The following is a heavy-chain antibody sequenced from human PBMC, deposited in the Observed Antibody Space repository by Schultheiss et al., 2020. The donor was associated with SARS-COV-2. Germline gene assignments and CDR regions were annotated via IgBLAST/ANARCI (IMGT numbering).Heavy chain of an antibody. CDR1: GFTFSSYW. CDR2: ISSSSSTI. J-gene: IGHJ6*02. CDR3: AREEYYYYGMDV. V-gene: IGHV3-48*04. Sequence: GGSLRLSCAASGFTFSSYWMSWVRQAPGKGLEWVSYISSSSSTIYYADSVKGRFTISRDNSKNTLYLQMNGLRAEDTAVYYCAREEYYYYGMDVWGQGTTVTVSS.